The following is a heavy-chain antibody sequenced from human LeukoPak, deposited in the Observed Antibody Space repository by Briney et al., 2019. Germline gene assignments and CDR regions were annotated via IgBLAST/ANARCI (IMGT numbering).Heavy chain of an antibody. CDR3: ARGRVRGVIIYSPFDY. V-gene: IGHV4-34*01. J-gene: IGHJ4*02. CDR1: GGSFSGYY. Sequence: SETLSLTCAVYGGSFSGYYWSWIRQPPGKGLEWIGEINHSGSTNYNPSLKSRVTISVDTSKNQFSLKQSSVTAADTAVYYCARGRVRGVIIYSPFDYWGQGTLVTVSS. D-gene: IGHD3-10*01. CDR2: INHSGST.